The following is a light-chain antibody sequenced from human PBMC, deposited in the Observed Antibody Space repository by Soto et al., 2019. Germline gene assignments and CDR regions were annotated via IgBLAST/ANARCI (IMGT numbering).Light chain of an antibody. J-gene: IGKJ1*01. Sequence: DIQMTQSPSTLSASVGDRVINTCRASQSISSWLAWYQQKPGKAPKLLIYKASSLERGVPSRFIGSGSGTDFTLIINSLPPDELATYYCQQYKSYWTCCQGTKVEIK. CDR2: KAS. CDR1: QSISSW. V-gene: IGKV1-5*03. CDR3: QQYKSYWT.